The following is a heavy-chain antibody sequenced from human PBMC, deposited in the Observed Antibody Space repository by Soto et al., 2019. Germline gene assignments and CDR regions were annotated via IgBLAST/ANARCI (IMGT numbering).Heavy chain of an antibody. V-gene: IGHV4-34*01. CDR3: ARGTSYGSGRWGMPKHWYFDL. J-gene: IGHJ2*01. CDR2: INHSGST. D-gene: IGHD3-10*01. Sequence: QVQLQQWGAGLLKPSETLSLTCAVYGGSFSGDSWNWIRQPPGKGLEWIGEINHSGSTNYNPSLKSRVTISVDTSKNHFSLKLSCVTAADTAVYYCARGTSYGSGRWGMPKHWYFDLWGRGPLVTVSS. CDR1: GGSFSGDS.